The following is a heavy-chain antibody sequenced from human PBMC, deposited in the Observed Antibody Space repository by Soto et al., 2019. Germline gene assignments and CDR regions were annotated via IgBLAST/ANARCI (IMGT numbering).Heavy chain of an antibody. CDR3: ARVYGSGMMEGLDGFDP. CDR2: INPNSGGT. D-gene: IGHD3-10*01. V-gene: IGHV1-2*04. J-gene: IGHJ5*02. CDR1: GYTFTGYY. Sequence: GASVKLSCKDSGYTFTGYYMHWVRQATGQGLEWMGWINPNSGGTNYAQKFQGWVTMTRDTSISTAYMELSRLRSDDTAVYYCARVYGSGMMEGLDGFDPWGQGTLVTVSS.